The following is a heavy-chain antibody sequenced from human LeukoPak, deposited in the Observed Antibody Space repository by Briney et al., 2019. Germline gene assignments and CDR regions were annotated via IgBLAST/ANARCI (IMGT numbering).Heavy chain of an antibody. CDR2: IYYSGST. V-gene: IGHV4-61*08. J-gene: IGHJ5*02. CDR1: GGSISSGGYS. CDR3: ARGGWSLDP. D-gene: IGHD2-15*01. Sequence: SETLSLTCAVSGGSISSGGYSWSWIRQPPGKGLEWIGYIYYSGSTNYKPSLKSRVTMSVDTSKNQISLKLSSVTAADTAVYYRARGGWSLDPWGQGTLVTVSS.